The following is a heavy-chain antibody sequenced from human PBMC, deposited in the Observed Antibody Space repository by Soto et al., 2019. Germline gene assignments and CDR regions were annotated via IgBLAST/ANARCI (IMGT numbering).Heavy chain of an antibody. CDR2: IYYSGST. CDR3: ARARGDYGDYGAFDY. D-gene: IGHD4-17*01. Sequence: SETLSLTCTVSGGSISSYYWSWIRQPPGKGLEWIGYIYYSGSTNYNPSLKSRVTISVDTSKNQFSLKLSSVTAADTAVYYCARARGDYGDYGAFDYWGQGTLVTVSS. CDR1: GGSISSYY. V-gene: IGHV4-59*01. J-gene: IGHJ4*02.